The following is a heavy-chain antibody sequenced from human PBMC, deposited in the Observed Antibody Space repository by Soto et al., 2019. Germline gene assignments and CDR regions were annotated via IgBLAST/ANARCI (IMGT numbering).Heavy chain of an antibody. D-gene: IGHD5-12*01. CDR3: ARELSPKRWLQFNY. J-gene: IGHJ4*02. Sequence: VASVKVSCKASGGTFSSYAISWVRQAPGQGLEWMGGIIPIFGTANYAQKFQGRVTITADKSTSTAYMELSGLRSEDTAVYYCARELSPKRWLQFNYWGQGTLVTVSS. CDR1: GGTFSSYA. CDR2: IIPIFGTA. V-gene: IGHV1-69*06.